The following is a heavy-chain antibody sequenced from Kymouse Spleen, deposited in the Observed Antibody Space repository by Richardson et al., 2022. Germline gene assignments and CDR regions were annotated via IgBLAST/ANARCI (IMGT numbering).Heavy chain of an antibody. V-gene: IGHV3-20*d01. D-gene: IGHD1-7*01. CDR2: INWNGGST. Sequence: EVQLVESGGGVVRPGGSLRLSCAASGFTFDDYGMSWVRQAPGKGLEWVSGINWNGGSTGYADSVKGRFTISRDNAKNSLYLQMNSLRAEDTALYYCARDTPSITGTTGDAFDIWGQGTMVTVSS. J-gene: IGHJ3*02. CDR1: GFTFDDYG. CDR3: ARDTPSITGTTGDAFDI.